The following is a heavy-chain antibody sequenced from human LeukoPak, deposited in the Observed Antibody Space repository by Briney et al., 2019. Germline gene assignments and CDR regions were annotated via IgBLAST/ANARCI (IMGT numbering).Heavy chain of an antibody. J-gene: IGHJ6*03. CDR1: GYTFTSNY. CDR3: ARARSSSSHYYYYYYMDV. Sequence: GASVKVSCKASGYTFTSNYMHWVRQAPGQGLEWMGIINPSGGTTIYAQKFQGRVTMTRDTSTSTAYMELSSLRSEDTAVYYCARARSSSSHYYYYYYMDVWGKGTTVTVSS. CDR2: INPSGGTT. D-gene: IGHD6-6*01. V-gene: IGHV1-46*01.